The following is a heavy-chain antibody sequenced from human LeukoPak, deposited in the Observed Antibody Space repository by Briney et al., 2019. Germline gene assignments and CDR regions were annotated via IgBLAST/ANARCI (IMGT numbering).Heavy chain of an antibody. Sequence: GGFLRLSCAASGFAFSDYQMSWIRQAPGKGLEWVSAISGSGGSTYYADSVKGRFTISRDNSKNTLYLQMNSLRAEDTAVYYCAKVLLAAAVHTPFFDYWGQGTLVTVSS. CDR3: AKVLLAAAVHTPFFDY. CDR2: ISGSGGST. V-gene: IGHV3-23*01. D-gene: IGHD6-13*01. CDR1: GFAFSDYQ. J-gene: IGHJ4*02.